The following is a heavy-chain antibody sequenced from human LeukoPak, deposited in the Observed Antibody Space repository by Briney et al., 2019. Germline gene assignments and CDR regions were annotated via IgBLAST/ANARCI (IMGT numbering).Heavy chain of an antibody. J-gene: IGHJ4*02. CDR1: GFTFSAYY. CDR2: IKQDGSEK. Sequence: GGSLRLSCAASGFTFSAYYMTWIRQTPGKGLEWVANIKQDGSEKYYVDSVKGRFTISRDNAKNSLYLQMNSLRAEDTAVYYCARDILTNIAAAFDYWGQGTLVTVSS. D-gene: IGHD6-13*01. CDR3: ARDILTNIAAAFDY. V-gene: IGHV3-7*01.